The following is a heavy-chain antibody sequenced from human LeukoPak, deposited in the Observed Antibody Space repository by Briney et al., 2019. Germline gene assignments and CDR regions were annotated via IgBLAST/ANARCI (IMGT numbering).Heavy chain of an antibody. J-gene: IGHJ3*02. CDR3: VKVAAAGIGAFDI. CDR1: GFTFSSFA. D-gene: IGHD6-13*01. Sequence: GGSLTLSCSASGFTFSSFAMHWVRHAPGKGLEYISAITTNGGSTYYVDPVRGRFTISRDNSKNTVYLQLSSLRAEDTAVYYCVKVAAAGIGAFDIWGQGTMVTVSS. CDR2: ITTNGGST. V-gene: IGHV3-64D*06.